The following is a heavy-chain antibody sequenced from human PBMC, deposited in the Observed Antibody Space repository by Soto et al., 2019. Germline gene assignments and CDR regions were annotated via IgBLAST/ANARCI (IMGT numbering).Heavy chain of an antibody. Sequence: PGGPLRLSFEGSGFTFRNFNMIWGRQAPRKGMERISPVSGSSSYSYYADSVKGRLAVYRDNANNLVFLQMNGLRPEDTAMYYCARDLRGHYGPWGQGTMVTVSS. CDR3: ARDLRGHYGP. CDR1: GFTFRNFN. J-gene: IGHJ3*01. CDR2: VSGSSSYS. V-gene: IGHV3-21*06. D-gene: IGHD4-17*01.